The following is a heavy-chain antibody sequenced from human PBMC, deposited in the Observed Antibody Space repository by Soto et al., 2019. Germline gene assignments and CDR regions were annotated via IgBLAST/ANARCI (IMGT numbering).Heavy chain of an antibody. V-gene: IGHV4-30-2*01. D-gene: IGHD5-12*01. CDR2: IYHSGST. J-gene: IGHJ6*02. CDR3: ARGSGCDFARTYYYYYGMDV. Sequence: SETLSLTCAVSGGSISSGGYSWSWIRQPPGKGLEWIGYIYHSGSTYYNPSLKSRVTISVDRSKNQFSLKLSSVTAADTAVYYCARGSGCDFARTYYYYYGMDVWGQGTTVTVSS. CDR1: GGSISSGGYS.